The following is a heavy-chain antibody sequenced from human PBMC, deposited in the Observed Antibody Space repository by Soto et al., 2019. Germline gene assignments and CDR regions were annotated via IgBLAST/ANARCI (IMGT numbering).Heavy chain of an antibody. Sequence: EVQLVESGGGLVQPGGSLRLSCAASGFTFNSYSMKWVRQAPGKGLEWVSYISSRSSTIYYAASVKGRFTISRENAKNSLCLQMTWLRAEDTAVYYCARAGYYGSGILLWGQGTLVTVSS. CDR1: GFTFNSYS. J-gene: IGHJ4*02. CDR3: ARAGYYGSGILL. CDR2: ISSRSSTI. V-gene: IGHV3-48*01. D-gene: IGHD3-10*01.